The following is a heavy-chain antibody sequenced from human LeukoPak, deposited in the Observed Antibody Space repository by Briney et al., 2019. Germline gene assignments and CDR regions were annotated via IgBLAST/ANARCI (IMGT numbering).Heavy chain of an antibody. D-gene: IGHD6-13*01. CDR1: GFSVSSSY. CDR3: AKIAAAVPFDY. CDR2: IYGGGSGGST. J-gene: IGHJ4*02. Sequence: GGSLRLSCAASGFSVSSSYMSWVRQAPGKGLEWVSVIYGGGSGGSTSYADSVKGRFTISRDNSKNTLYLQMNSLRAEDTAVYYWAKIAAAVPFDYWGQGPLVPVPS. V-gene: IGHV3-53*01.